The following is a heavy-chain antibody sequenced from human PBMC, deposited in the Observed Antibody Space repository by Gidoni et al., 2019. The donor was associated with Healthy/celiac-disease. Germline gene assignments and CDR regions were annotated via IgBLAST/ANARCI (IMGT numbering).Heavy chain of an antibody. Sequence: QLQLQASGPGLVKPSEPLSLTCTVSGGSISSSSYYWGWIRQPPGKGLEWIGSIYYSGSTYYNPSLKSRVTISVDTSKNQFSLKLSSVTAADTAVYYCARFLLGPGSLYNWFDPWGQGTLVTVFS. J-gene: IGHJ5*02. CDR2: IYYSGST. V-gene: IGHV4-39*01. CDR1: GGSISSSSYY. CDR3: ARFLLGPGSLYNWFDP. D-gene: IGHD2-15*01.